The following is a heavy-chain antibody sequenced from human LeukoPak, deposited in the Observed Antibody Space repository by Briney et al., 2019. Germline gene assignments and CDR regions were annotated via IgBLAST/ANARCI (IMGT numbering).Heavy chain of an antibody. CDR3: ARGRGDILTGYPYYFDY. CDR2: IYYSGST. V-gene: IGHV4-39*07. D-gene: IGHD3-9*01. CDR1: GGSISSSSYY. J-gene: IGHJ4*02. Sequence: PSETLSLTCTVSGGSISSSSYYWGWIRQPPGKGLEWIGSIYYSGSTYYNPSLKSRVTISVDTSKNQFSLKLSSVTAADTAVYYCARGRGDILTGYPYYFDYWGQGTLVTVSS.